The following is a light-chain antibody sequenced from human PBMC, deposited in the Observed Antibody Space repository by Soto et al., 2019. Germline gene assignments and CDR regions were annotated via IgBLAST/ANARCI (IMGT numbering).Light chain of an antibody. V-gene: IGKV3-20*01. CDR1: QSVSSSY. Sequence: EIVLTQSPGTLSLSPGERATLSCRASQSVSSSYLAWYQQKPGQAPRLLFYGASNRATGIPDRFSGSGSGTDFSLSISRLGPEDFAVYYCQQYGDSPFTFGPGTKVDIK. CDR3: QQYGDSPFT. CDR2: GAS. J-gene: IGKJ3*01.